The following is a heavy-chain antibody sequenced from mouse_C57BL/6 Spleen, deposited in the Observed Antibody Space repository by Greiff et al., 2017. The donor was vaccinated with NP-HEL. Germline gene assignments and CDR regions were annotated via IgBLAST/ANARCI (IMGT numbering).Heavy chain of an antibody. CDR2: IYPGSGST. CDR3: ARSITTVVEDYYAMDY. D-gene: IGHD1-1*01. J-gene: IGHJ4*01. CDR1: GYTFTSYW. V-gene: IGHV1-55*01. Sequence: QVQLQQSGAELVKPGASVKMSCKASGYTFTSYWITWVKQRPGQGLEWIGDIYPGSGSTNYNEKFKSKATLTVDTSSSTAYMQLSSLTSEDSAVYYCARSITTVVEDYYAMDYWGQGTSVTVSS.